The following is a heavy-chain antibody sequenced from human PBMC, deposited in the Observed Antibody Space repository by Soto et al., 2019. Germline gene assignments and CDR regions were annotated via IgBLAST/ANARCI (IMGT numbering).Heavy chain of an antibody. CDR3: ARDGLRYFDWLPSHWYFDL. D-gene: IGHD3-9*01. Sequence: QVQLVQSGAEVKKPGASVKVSCKASGYTFTGSGISWVRQAPGQGLEWMGWISAYNGNTNYAQKLQGRVTMTTDTSTSTAYRERRSLRSDDTAVYYCARDGLRYFDWLPSHWYFDLWGRGTLVTVSS. CDR2: ISAYNGNT. CDR1: GYTFTGSG. V-gene: IGHV1-18*04. J-gene: IGHJ2*01.